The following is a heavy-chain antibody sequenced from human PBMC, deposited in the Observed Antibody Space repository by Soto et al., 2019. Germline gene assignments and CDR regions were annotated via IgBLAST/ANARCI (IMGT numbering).Heavy chain of an antibody. D-gene: IGHD5-12*01. V-gene: IGHV3-30*14. J-gene: IGHJ4*02. CDR2: IPYDGLNK. Sequence: QVQLVESGGGVVQPGRSLRLSCAASGFPFSRYGMHWVRQAPGMGLEWVAVIPYDGLNKDCADSVLGRFSISRDNSKNTVHLQMNSLRPEDTAVYYCARSNDVDVFDYWGQGTLVIVSS. CDR1: GFPFSRYG. CDR3: ARSNDVDVFDY.